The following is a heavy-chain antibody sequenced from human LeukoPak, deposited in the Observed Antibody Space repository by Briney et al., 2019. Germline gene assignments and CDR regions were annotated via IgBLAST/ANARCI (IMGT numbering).Heavy chain of an antibody. V-gene: IGHV4-59*01. CDR3: ARDKTTGAFDI. Sequence: SETLSLTCTVSGGSISSYYWSWIRQPPGKGLEWIGYIYYSGSTNYNPSLKSRVTISVDTSKNQFSLKLSSVTAADTAVYHCARDKTTGAFDIWGQGTMVTVSS. D-gene: IGHD1-1*01. J-gene: IGHJ3*02. CDR2: IYYSGST. CDR1: GGSISSYY.